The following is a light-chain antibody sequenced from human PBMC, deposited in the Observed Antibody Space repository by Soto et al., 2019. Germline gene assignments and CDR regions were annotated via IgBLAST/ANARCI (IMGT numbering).Light chain of an antibody. CDR1: QSVSSSY. Sequence: IVFTHSPGPLSLSPGERATLSCSASQSVSSSYLAWYQQKPGQAPRLLIYGASSRATGIPDRFSGSGSGTDFTLTISRLEPEDFAVYYCQQYGSSPTWTFGQGTKVDIK. V-gene: IGKV3-20*01. CDR3: QQYGSSPTWT. CDR2: GAS. J-gene: IGKJ1*01.